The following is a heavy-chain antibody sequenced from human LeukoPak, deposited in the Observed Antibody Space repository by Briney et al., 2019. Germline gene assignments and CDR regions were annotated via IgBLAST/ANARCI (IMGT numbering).Heavy chain of an antibody. CDR2: ISSSSSYI. CDR3: ARAVPYYYDSSGYSTGFDP. J-gene: IGHJ5*02. D-gene: IGHD3-22*01. CDR1: GLTFSSYS. Sequence: PGGSLRLSCAASGLTFSSYSMNWIRQAPGKGLEWVSSISSSSSYIYYADSVKGRFTISRDNAKNSLYLQMNSLRAEDTAVYYCARAVPYYYDSSGYSTGFDPWGQGTLVTVSS. V-gene: IGHV3-21*01.